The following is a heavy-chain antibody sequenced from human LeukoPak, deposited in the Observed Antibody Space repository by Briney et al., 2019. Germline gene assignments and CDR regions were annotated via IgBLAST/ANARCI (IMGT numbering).Heavy chain of an antibody. J-gene: IGHJ4*02. CDR1: GFTFSNYR. Sequence: PGGSLRLSCAASGFTFSNYRTHWVRQAPGKGLEWVSRINNDGSSTNYADSVKGRFTISRDNAKNTLYLQMNSLRAEDTAVYYCSGGGSIAVAGYWGQGTLVTVSS. CDR3: SGGGSIAVAGY. V-gene: IGHV3-74*01. D-gene: IGHD6-19*01. CDR2: INNDGSST.